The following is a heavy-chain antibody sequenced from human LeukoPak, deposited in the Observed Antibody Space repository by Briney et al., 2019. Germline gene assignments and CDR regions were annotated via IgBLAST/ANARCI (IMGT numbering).Heavy chain of an antibody. Sequence: SGGSLRLSCAASGFPFSSYAMIWVRQAPGKGLEWVSAISHTGSDTYYADSVKDRFSISRDNSKNTLYLQMNSLRAEDTAPYYCAKRFYGSGSFYGDWGRGTLVTVSS. J-gene: IGHJ4*02. V-gene: IGHV3-23*01. D-gene: IGHD3-10*01. CDR1: GFPFSSYA. CDR2: ISHTGSDT. CDR3: AKRFYGSGSFYGD.